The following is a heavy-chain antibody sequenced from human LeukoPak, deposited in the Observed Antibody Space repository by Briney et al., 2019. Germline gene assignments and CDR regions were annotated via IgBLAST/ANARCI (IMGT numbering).Heavy chain of an antibody. J-gene: IGHJ4*02. V-gene: IGHV3-23*01. CDR1: GFTFSSYA. D-gene: IGHD4-17*01. Sequence: PGGSLRLSCAASGFTFSSYAMSRVRQAPGKGLEWVSAISGSGGSTYYADSVKGRFTISRDNSKNTLYLQMNSLRAEDTAVYYCAKDRHDYGDYLGGVGFDYWGQGTLVTVSS. CDR3: AKDRHDYGDYLGGVGFDY. CDR2: ISGSGGST.